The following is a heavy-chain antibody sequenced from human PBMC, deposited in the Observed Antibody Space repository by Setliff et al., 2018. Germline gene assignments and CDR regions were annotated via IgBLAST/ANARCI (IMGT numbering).Heavy chain of an antibody. D-gene: IGHD3-10*01. V-gene: IGHV4-39*01. CDR2: IYYSGST. CDR3: ARHKSNGSGSYPSLYMDV. CDR1: GGSISSGNYY. J-gene: IGHJ6*03. Sequence: SETLSLTCRVSGGSISSGNYYWGLIRQPPGKGLEWVATIYYSGSTYSNPSPKSRLIISVDAPDNQFSVKLSSVTAADTSVYYCARHKSNGSGSYPSLYMDVWGKGIMVTVSS.